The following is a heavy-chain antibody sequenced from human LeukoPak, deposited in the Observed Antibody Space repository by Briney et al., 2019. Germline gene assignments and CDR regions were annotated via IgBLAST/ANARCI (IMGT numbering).Heavy chain of an antibody. CDR1: GYTFTGYY. D-gene: IGHD2-2*01. CDR2: INPNSGGT. J-gene: IGHJ4*02. Sequence: GASVKVSCKASGYTFTGYYMHWVRQAPGQGLEWMGWINPNSGGTNYAQKFQGWVTMTRDTSISTAYMELSRLRSDDTAVYYCATLGYRSSTSCYGGDFDYWGQGTLVTVSS. V-gene: IGHV1-2*04. CDR3: ATLGYRSSTSCYGGDFDY.